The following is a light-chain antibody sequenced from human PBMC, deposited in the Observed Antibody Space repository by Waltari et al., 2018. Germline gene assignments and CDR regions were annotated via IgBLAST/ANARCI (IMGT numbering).Light chain of an antibody. Sequence: EIVLTQSPGTLSLSPGGRATLSCRASQSVRNNYLAWYQQRPGQPPRHLIYEASLRATGIPDRFSGSGSGTDFTLTISRLEPEDFAVYYCEQYGSSLWTFGQGTKVEIK. CDR3: EQYGSSLWT. J-gene: IGKJ1*01. CDR1: QSVRNNY. CDR2: EAS. V-gene: IGKV3-20*01.